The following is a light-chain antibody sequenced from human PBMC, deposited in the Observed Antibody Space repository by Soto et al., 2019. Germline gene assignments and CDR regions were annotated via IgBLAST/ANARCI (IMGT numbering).Light chain of an antibody. Sequence: EIVMTHSPAAVSVSPGERATLSCRASQSVSSNLAWYQQKPGQAPRLLIYGASTRATGIPARFSGSGSGTEFTLTISSLQSEDFAVYYCQQYNNWPLTFGGGTKVDI. CDR2: GAS. J-gene: IGKJ4*01. CDR1: QSVSSN. V-gene: IGKV3-15*01. CDR3: QQYNNWPLT.